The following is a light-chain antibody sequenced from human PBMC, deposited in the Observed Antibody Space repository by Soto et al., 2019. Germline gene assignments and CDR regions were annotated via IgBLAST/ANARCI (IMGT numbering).Light chain of an antibody. J-gene: IGLJ2*01. Sequence: QSVLTQPASVSGSPGQSITISCTGTSSDVGNYNYVSWYQQHPGKAPKLMIYQVSNRPSGVSNRFSGSKSGNTASLTISGLQAEDEADYYCRSYTTSTTVVFGGGTKLTVL. CDR3: RSYTTSTTVV. V-gene: IGLV2-14*01. CDR2: QVS. CDR1: SSDVGNYNY.